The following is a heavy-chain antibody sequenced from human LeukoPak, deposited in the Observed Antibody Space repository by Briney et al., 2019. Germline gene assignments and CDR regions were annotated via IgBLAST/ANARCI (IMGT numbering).Heavy chain of an antibody. CDR3: TRGAGWLIDY. CDR2: IYVSGRP. V-gene: IGHV4-4*07. CDR1: GAPLSSYY. Sequence: SETLSLTCNVSGAPLSSYYWSWIRQPAGKGLEWIGRIYVSGRPNYNPSLKSRVTISVDTSKNHFSLKLNSVTTADTAVYYCTRGAGWLIDYWGQGTLATVSS. J-gene: IGHJ4*02. D-gene: IGHD3-16*01.